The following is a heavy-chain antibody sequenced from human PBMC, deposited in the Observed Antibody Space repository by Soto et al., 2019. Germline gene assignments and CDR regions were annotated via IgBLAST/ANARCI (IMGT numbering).Heavy chain of an antibody. Sequence: QVQLVESGGGVVQPGRSLRLSCAASGFIFNEYGMHWVRQAPGKGLEWVAVIWYDGSNKYYADSVRGRFTFSRDNSRNTMSLQMNSLRVEEMANCTRRDCSGSNCNLNQRSFDLWGQGTLVTVYS. V-gene: IGHV3-33*01. D-gene: IGHD2-15*01. CDR1: GFIFNEYG. J-gene: IGHJ4*02. CDR3: RDCSGSNCNLNQRSFDL. CDR2: IWYDGSNK.